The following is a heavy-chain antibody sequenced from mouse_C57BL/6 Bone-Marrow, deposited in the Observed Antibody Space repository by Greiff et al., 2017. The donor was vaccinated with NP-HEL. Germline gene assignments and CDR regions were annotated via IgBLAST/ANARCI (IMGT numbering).Heavy chain of an antibody. Sequence: EVQLQESGAELVRPGASVKLSCTASGFNIKDDYMHWVKQRPEQGLEWIGWIDPENGDTEYASKFQGKATITADTSSNTAYLQLSSLTSEDTAVYYCTSGEYYGRDYWGQGTTLTVSS. J-gene: IGHJ2*01. CDR1: GFNIKDDY. D-gene: IGHD1-1*01. V-gene: IGHV14-4*01. CDR2: IDPENGDT. CDR3: TSGEYYGRDY.